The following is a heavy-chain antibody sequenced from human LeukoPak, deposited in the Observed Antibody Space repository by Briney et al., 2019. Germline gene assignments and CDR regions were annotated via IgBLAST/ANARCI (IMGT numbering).Heavy chain of an antibody. J-gene: IGHJ4*02. CDR3: ASMYYDFWSGYYTPYSRPDY. V-gene: IGHV4-59*08. D-gene: IGHD3-3*01. CDR2: IYYSGST. Sequence: SETLSLTCTVSGGSISSYYWSWIRQPPGKGLEWIGYIYYSGSTYYNPSLKSRVTISVDTSKNQFSLKLSSVTAADTAVYYCASMYYDFWSGYYTPYSRPDYWGQGTLVTVSS. CDR1: GGSISSYY.